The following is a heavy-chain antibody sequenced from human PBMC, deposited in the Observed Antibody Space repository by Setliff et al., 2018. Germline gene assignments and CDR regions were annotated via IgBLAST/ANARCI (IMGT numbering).Heavy chain of an antibody. CDR3: AIPSSGNFYFDN. CDR1: GGTFSSYA. CDR2: IIPIFGTA. Sequence: GASVKVSCKASGGTFSSYAITWVRQAPGQGLEWMGGIIPIFGTAKYAQKFQGRVTITADQSTRTAYMELSSLRSEDTAVYYCAIPSSGNFYFDNWGQGTLVTVSS. V-gene: IGHV1-69*13. J-gene: IGHJ4*02. D-gene: IGHD1-26*01.